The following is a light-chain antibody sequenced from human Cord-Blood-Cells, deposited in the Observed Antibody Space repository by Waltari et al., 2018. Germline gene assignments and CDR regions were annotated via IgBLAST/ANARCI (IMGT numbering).Light chain of an antibody. CDR2: AAS. CDR1: QSISSY. V-gene: IGKV1-39*01. J-gene: IGKJ2*02. Sequence: DIQMTQSPSSLSASVGDTVTITCRASQSISSYLNWYQQKPGKAPKLLIYAASSLQSGVPSRFSSSGSGTDFTLTISSLQPEDFATYYCQQSYSTPRTFGQGTKLEIK. CDR3: QQSYSTPRT.